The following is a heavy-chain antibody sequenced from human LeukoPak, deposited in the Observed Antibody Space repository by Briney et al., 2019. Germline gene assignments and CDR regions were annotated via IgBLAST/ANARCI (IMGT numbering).Heavy chain of an antibody. CDR2: IYYSGST. V-gene: IGHV4-31*03. CDR1: GGSISSGGYY. Sequence: SQTLSLTCTVSGGSISSGGYYWSWIRQHPGKGLEWIGYIYYSGSTYYNPFLKSRVTISVDASKNQFSLKLSSVTAADTAVYYCARSQGLYHRNFDYWGQGTLVTVSS. J-gene: IGHJ4*02. CDR3: ARSQGLYHRNFDY. D-gene: IGHD2-2*01.